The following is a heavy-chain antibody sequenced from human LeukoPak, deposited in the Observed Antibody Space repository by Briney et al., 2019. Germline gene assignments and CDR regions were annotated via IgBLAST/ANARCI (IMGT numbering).Heavy chain of an antibody. Sequence: GGSLRLSCAASGFPFSSYAMSWVRQAPGKGLEWVSAISNNGGYTYYADSVQGLFTISRDNSKSTLCLQMNSLRAEDTAVYYCAKQLGYCSDGSCYFPYWGQGTLVTVSS. J-gene: IGHJ4*02. D-gene: IGHD2-15*01. V-gene: IGHV3-23*01. CDR2: ISNNGGYT. CDR3: AKQLGYCSDGSCYFPY. CDR1: GFPFSSYA.